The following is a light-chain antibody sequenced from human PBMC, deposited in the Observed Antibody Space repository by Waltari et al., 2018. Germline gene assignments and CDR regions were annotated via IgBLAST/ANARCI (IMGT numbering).Light chain of an antibody. CDR3: YSTDSSGTQRV. J-gene: IGLJ2*01. Sequence: SYELTQPPSVSVSPGQAARITCSGDALPKKYAYWYQQKSGQAPWLVICGDRKRPSGIPERFSGSSSGATASLTLSGAQVEDEGDYYCYSTDSSGTQRVFGGGTKLTVL. CDR1: ALPKKY. V-gene: IGLV3-10*01. CDR2: GDR.